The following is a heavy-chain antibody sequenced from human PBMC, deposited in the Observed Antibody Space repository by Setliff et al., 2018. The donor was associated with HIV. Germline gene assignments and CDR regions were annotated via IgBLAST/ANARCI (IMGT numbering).Heavy chain of an antibody. CDR1: GYTFTTYA. CDR2: INMYTANP. CDR3: ARDRYGASFDS. J-gene: IGHJ4*02. D-gene: IGHD3-16*02. V-gene: IGHV7-4-1*02. Sequence: ASVKVSCKASGYTFTTYAINWVRQAPGQGLEWMGWINMYTANPSYAQGFTGRFVFSLDTSVSTAYLQISSLEAEDTALYYCARDRYGASFDSWGQGTLVPVSS.